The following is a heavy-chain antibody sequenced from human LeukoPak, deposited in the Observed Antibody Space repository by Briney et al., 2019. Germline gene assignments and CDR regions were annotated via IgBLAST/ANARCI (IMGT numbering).Heavy chain of an antibody. Sequence: ASVKVSCKASGYTFTAYYVHWVRQAPGQGLEWMGLIKPNSGATIHARMFQGRVTMTRDTSISTAYMELSRLTSDDTAVYYCARVEGSAAIRGDWGQGTLVTVSP. D-gene: IGHD5-24*01. CDR3: ARVEGSAAIRGD. J-gene: IGHJ4*02. V-gene: IGHV1-2*02. CDR1: GYTFTAYY. CDR2: IKPNSGAT.